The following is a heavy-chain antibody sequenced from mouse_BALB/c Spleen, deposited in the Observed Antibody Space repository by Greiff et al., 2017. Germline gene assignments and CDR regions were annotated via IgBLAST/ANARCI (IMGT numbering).Heavy chain of an antibody. V-gene: IGHV2-9-2*01. CDR3: VSTPGYFDV. Sequence: QVQLQQSGPGLVAPSQSLSITCTVSGFSLTSYDISWIRQPPGKGLEWLGVIWTGGGTNYNSAFMSRLSISKDNSKSQVFLKMNSLQTDDTAIYYCVSTPGYFDVWGAGTTVTVSS. CDR1: GFSLTSYD. CDR2: IWTGGGT. J-gene: IGHJ1*01.